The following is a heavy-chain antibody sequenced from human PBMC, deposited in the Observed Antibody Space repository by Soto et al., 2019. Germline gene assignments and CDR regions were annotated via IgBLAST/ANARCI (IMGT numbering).Heavy chain of an antibody. CDR1: GGSISSYY. Sequence: SETLSLTCTVSGGSISSYYWSWIRQPPGKGLEWIGYIYYSGSTNYNPSLKSRVTISVDTSKNQFSLKLSSVTAADTAVYYCASGGGGSGSYYRNNWFDPWGQGTLVTVSS. CDR2: IYYSGST. J-gene: IGHJ5*02. D-gene: IGHD3-10*01. V-gene: IGHV4-59*01. CDR3: ASGGGGSGSYYRNNWFDP.